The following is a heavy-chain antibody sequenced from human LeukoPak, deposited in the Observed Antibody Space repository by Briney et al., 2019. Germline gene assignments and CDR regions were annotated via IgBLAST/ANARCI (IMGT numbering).Heavy chain of an antibody. CDR3: AREGRYYGSGELGAKPTNWFDP. J-gene: IGHJ5*02. CDR2: INPNSGGT. Sequence: ASVKVSCKASGYTFTGYYMHWVRQAPGQGLEWMGWINPNSGGTNYAQKFQGRVTMTRDTSISTAYMELSRLRSDDTAVYYCAREGRYYGSGELGAKPTNWFDPWGQGTLVTVSS. CDR1: GYTFTGYY. V-gene: IGHV1-2*02. D-gene: IGHD3-10*01.